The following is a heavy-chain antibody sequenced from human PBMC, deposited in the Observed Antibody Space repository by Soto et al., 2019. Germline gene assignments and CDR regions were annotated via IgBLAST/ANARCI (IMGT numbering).Heavy chain of an antibody. V-gene: IGHV3-23*01. CDR2: ISGSGGST. D-gene: IGHD3-22*01. J-gene: IGHJ3*02. CDR3: AKDSPYYDSSGYYPDAFDI. Sequence: AGGSLGLSCAASGFTFSSYAMSWVRQAPGKGLEWVSAISGSGGSTYYADSVKGRFTISRDNSKNTLYLQMNSLRAEDTAVYYCAKDSPYYDSSGYYPDAFDIWGQGTMVTVSS. CDR1: GFTFSSYA.